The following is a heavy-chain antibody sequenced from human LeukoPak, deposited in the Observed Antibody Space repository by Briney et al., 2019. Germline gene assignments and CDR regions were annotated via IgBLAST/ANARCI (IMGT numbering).Heavy chain of an antibody. V-gene: IGHV4-39*01. CDR3: ARQGVRLGYYYYYGMDV. D-gene: IGHD3-10*01. CDR2: IYYSGST. Sequence: PSETLSLTCTVSGGSISSSSYCWGWIRQPPGKGLEWIGSIYYSGSTYYNPSLKSRVTISVDTSKNQFSLKLSSVTAADTAVYYCARQGVRLGYYYYYGMDVWGQGTTVTVSS. J-gene: IGHJ6*02. CDR1: GGSISSSSYC.